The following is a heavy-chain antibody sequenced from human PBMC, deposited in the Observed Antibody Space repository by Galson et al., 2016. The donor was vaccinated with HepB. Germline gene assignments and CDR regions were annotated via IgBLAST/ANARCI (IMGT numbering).Heavy chain of an antibody. CDR3: ARDPSHCGGDCGHLDI. CDR2: ISASGTTT. CDR1: GFTFSNNA. D-gene: IGHD2-21*02. J-gene: IGHJ4*02. V-gene: IGHV3-48*02. Sequence: SLRLSCAASGFTFSNNAMNWVRQAPGKGLEWISYISASGTTTYYADSVRGRPTISRDNVKNTLFLQMNSLRDDDTAVYYCARDPSHCGGDCGHLDILGQGALVTVSS.